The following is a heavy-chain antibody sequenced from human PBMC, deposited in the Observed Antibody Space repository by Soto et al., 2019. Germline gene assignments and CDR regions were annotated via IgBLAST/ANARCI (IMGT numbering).Heavy chain of an antibody. CDR1: GLTFSSNA. J-gene: IGHJ5*01. CDR3: AKDESRVVVPDNWFDS. V-gene: IGHV3-23*01. CDR2: ISDSGGST. Sequence: LRLSCAASGLTFSSNAMSWVRQAPGKGLEWVSGISDSGGSTYYADSVKGRFTISRDNSKNTLYLQMNSLRAEDTAVYYCAKDESRVVVPDNWFDSWGPGTLVTVSS. D-gene: IGHD3-22*01.